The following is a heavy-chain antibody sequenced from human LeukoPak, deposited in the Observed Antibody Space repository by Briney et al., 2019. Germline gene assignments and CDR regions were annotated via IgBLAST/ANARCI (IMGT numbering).Heavy chain of an antibody. D-gene: IGHD2/OR15-2a*01. Sequence: GGSLRLSCAASGFTFSSCAMHWVRQAPGKGLEWVAVISYDGSNKYYADSVKGRFTISRDNSKNTLYLQMNSLRAEDTAVYYCARDPGRVIPNAFDIWGQGTMVTVSS. CDR1: GFTFSSCA. CDR3: ARDPGRVIPNAFDI. CDR2: ISYDGSNK. V-gene: IGHV3-30-3*01. J-gene: IGHJ3*02.